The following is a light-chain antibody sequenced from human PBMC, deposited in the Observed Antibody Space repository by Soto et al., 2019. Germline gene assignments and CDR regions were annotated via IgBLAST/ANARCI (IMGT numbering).Light chain of an antibody. V-gene: IGLV4-69*01. CDR3: QTWGTGFQV. CDR1: SGHSTYA. CDR2: LKSDGTY. Sequence: QPVLTQSPSASASLGASVKLTCTLSSGHSTYAIAWHQHQAEKGPRYLMNLKSDGTYTKGDGIPDRFPGSSSGAERYLTISSLQSEDEADYYCQTWGTGFQVFGGGTKLTVL. J-gene: IGLJ3*02.